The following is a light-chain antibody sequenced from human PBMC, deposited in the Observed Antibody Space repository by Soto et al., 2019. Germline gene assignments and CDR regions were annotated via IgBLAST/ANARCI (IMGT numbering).Light chain of an antibody. Sequence: EIVLTQSPGTLSLSPGERATLSCRASQSVSSSFLAWYQQKPGQAPRHLIYGASSRATGIPDRFSGSGSGTDFTLTISRLEPEDFAVYYCQQYGTSPYTFGQGTELEIK. J-gene: IGKJ2*01. V-gene: IGKV3-20*01. CDR3: QQYGTSPYT. CDR1: QSVSSSF. CDR2: GAS.